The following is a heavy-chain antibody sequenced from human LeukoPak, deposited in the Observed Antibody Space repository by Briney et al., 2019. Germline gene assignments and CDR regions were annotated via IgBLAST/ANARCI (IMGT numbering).Heavy chain of an antibody. J-gene: IGHJ3*02. D-gene: IGHD3-22*01. V-gene: IGHV4-30-2*05. CDR1: GGSISSSGYS. Sequence: PSETLSLTCAVSGGSISSSGYSWSWIRQPPGKVMEWIGYIYYSGSTYYNPSLKSRVTISVDTSKNQFSLKLSSVTAADTAVYYCATGRDYYDSSGYSNDAFDIWGQGTMVTVSS. CDR2: IYYSGST. CDR3: ATGRDYYDSSGYSNDAFDI.